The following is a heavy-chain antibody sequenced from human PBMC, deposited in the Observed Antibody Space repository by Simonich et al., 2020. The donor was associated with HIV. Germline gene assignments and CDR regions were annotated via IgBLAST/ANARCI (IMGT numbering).Heavy chain of an antibody. V-gene: IGHV4-34*01. CDR1: GGSCSGYY. Sequence: QVQLQQWGAGLLKPSETLSLTCAVYGGSCSGYYWSWVRQPPGKGLEWIGKINHSESTNYNPSLKRRVTISVATSKNQFSLKLSSVTAADTAVYYCARGFYQRLYYFDYWGQGTLVTVSS. J-gene: IGHJ4*02. CDR3: ARGFYQRLYYFDY. D-gene: IGHD2-2*01. CDR2: INHSEST.